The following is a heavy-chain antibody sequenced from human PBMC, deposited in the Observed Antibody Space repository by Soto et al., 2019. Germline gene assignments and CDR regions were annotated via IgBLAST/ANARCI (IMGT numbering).Heavy chain of an antibody. Sequence: QITLKESGPTLVKPTQTLTLTCTFSGFSLSTSGVGVGWIRQPPGKALEWLALIYWDDDKRYSPSLKSRLTITKXXSXNXXVLTMTNMDPVDTATYYCAHRRGYSGYERPDWFDPWGQGTLVTVSS. J-gene: IGHJ5*02. D-gene: IGHD5-12*01. CDR1: GFSLSTSGVG. CDR3: AHRRGYSGYERPDWFDP. V-gene: IGHV2-5*02. CDR2: IYWDDDK.